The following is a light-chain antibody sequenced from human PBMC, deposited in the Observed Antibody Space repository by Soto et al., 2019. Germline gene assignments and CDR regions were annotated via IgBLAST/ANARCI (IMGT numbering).Light chain of an antibody. Sequence: EIVLTQSPGTLSLSPGERATLSCRASQSVSSSYLAWYQQKPGQAPRLLIYGASSRATGIPDRFSGSGSGTDFSLTITSLQSEDFATYFCQQSNIFPPLFCPGTKVEIK. J-gene: IGKJ3*01. CDR3: QQSNIFPPL. CDR2: GAS. CDR1: QSVSSSY. V-gene: IGKV3-20*01.